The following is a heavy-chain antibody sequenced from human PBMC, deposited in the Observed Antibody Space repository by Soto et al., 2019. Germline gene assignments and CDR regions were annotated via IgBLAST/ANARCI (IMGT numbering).Heavy chain of an antibody. V-gene: IGHV1-18*01. CDR3: ARDLGHYDILTNYYDPNWFDP. Sequence: QVQLVQSGDEVKKAGASVKVSCKASGYTFTTYGISWVRQAPGQGLKWMGWISTDNGNTIYAQNFQGRVTMTTETSTKTAYMELRNLRSDDTAVYFCARDLGHYDILTNYYDPNWFDPWGQGTLVTVSS. D-gene: IGHD3-9*01. J-gene: IGHJ5*02. CDR1: GYTFTTYG. CDR2: ISTDNGNT.